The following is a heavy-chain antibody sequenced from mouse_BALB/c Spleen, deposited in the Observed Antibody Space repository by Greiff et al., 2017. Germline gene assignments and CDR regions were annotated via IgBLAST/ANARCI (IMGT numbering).Heavy chain of an antibody. D-gene: IGHD2-14*01. Sequence: DVQLQESGAELVRPGALVKLSCKASGFNIKDYYMHWVKQRPEQGLEWIGWIDPENGNTIYDPKFQGKASITADTSSNTAYLQLSSLTSEDTAVYYCARSRSSNRYDYAMDYWGQGTSVTVSS. CDR2: IDPENGNT. CDR1: GFNIKDYY. J-gene: IGHJ4*01. V-gene: IGHV14-1*02. CDR3: ARSRSSNRYDYAMDY.